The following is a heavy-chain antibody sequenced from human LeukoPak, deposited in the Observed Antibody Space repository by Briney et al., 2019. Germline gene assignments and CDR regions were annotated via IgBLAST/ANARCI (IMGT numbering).Heavy chain of an antibody. V-gene: IGHV3-30*18. CDR1: GFTFSSYG. J-gene: IGHJ1*01. D-gene: IGHD1-26*01. CDR2: ISYDGSNK. CDR3: AKAGRGPWELLNEYFQH. Sequence: GGSLRLSCAASGFTFSSYGMHWVRQAPGKGLEWVAVISYDGSNKYYADSVKGRFTISRDNSKNTPYLQMNSLRAEDTAVYYCAKAGRGPWELLNEYFQHWGQGTLVTVSS.